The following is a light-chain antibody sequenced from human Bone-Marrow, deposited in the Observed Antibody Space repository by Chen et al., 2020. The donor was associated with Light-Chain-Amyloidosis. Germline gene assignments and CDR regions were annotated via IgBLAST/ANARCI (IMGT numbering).Light chain of an antibody. CDR1: QSLLHISINKNY. J-gene: IGKJ1*01. V-gene: IGKV4-1*01. CDR2: WAS. CDR3: QQYYGSPRT. Sequence: DIVMTQSPDSLPVSLGERATINCKSSQSLLHISINKNYFAWYQQKPGQPPKLLIYWASTRESGVPDRFSGRGSGTDFTLSNSCLQAEEVAPYYWQQYYGSPRTFRQGTKVEIK.